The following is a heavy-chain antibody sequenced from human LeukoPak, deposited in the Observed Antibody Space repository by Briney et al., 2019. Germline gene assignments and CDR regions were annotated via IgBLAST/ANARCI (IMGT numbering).Heavy chain of an antibody. V-gene: IGHV4-59*01. CDR2: VSDTGST. CDR3: ARTTTTFDD. Sequence: PSETLSLTCTVSGGSINNYYWSWIRQPPGKGLEWIGYVSDTGSTNYNPSLKSRVTISVDTSKNQFYLKLTSVTAADTAVYYYARTTTTFDDWGHGTLVTVSS. D-gene: IGHD4-11*01. J-gene: IGHJ4*01. CDR1: GGSINNYY.